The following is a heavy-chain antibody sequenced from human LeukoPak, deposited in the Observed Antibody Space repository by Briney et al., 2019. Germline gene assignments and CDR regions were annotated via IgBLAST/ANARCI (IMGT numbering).Heavy chain of an antibody. CDR2: KNPNSGNS. CDR3: AREGLDY. Sequence: ASVKASCKASGYTFTNYDINWVLQATGQGLEWMGYKNPNSGNSAYAQKFQGRVTITTDASITTAYMELSGLRSEDTALYYCAREGLDYWGQGTLVTVSS. J-gene: IGHJ4*02. CDR1: GYTFTNYD. V-gene: IGHV1-8*01.